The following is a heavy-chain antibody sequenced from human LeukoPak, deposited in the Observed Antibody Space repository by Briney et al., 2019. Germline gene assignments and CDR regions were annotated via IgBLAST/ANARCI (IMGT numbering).Heavy chain of an antibody. J-gene: IGHJ4*02. CDR2: INSDGSEG. Sequence: GGSLRLSCAVSGFTFSGFWMSWSRQAPGKGLEWVASINSDGSEGYYADVVKGRFTISRDNAKNSLYLQINSLRAEDTAVYYCARDTQWAFDYWGQGILVTVSS. CDR3: ARDTQWAFDY. V-gene: IGHV3-7*03. CDR1: GFTFSGFW. D-gene: IGHD1-26*01.